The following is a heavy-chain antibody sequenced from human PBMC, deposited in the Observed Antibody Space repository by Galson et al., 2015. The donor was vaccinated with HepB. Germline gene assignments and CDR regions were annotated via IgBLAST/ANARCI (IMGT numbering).Heavy chain of an antibody. Sequence: SVKVSCKASGGTFSSYAISWVRQAPGQGLEWMGGIIPIFGTANYAQKFQGRVTITADESTSTAYMELSSLRSEDTAVYYCARVGYCSSTSCYTRIRWGAFDIWGQGTMVTVSS. CDR3: ARVGYCSSTSCYTRIRWGAFDI. CDR1: GGTFSSYA. D-gene: IGHD2-2*02. CDR2: IIPIFGTA. V-gene: IGHV1-69*13. J-gene: IGHJ3*02.